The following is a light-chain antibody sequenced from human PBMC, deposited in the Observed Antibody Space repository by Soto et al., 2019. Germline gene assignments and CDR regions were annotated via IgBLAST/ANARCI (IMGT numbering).Light chain of an antibody. V-gene: IGKV1-5*03. CDR2: KAS. CDR3: QQYKTYPWT. Sequence: DIQMTQSPSTLSASVGDRVTITCRASQSLSSGLAWYQQKPGKAPKLLIHKASTLESGVPSRFSGSESGTEFTLTISCLQPDDFATYYCQQYKTYPWTFGQGTNVEI. J-gene: IGKJ1*01. CDR1: QSLSSG.